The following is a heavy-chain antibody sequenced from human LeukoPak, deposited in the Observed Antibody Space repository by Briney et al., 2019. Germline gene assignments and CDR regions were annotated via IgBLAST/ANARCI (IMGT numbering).Heavy chain of an antibody. CDR2: IHTGAT. Sequence: TGGSLRLSCGASGSIDTYNYLMWVRQAPGKGLEWVSMIHTGATYYADSVKGRFTISRVNSKSTLFLQMNSLRVEDTAIYYCATYDSWGQGTPVTVSS. V-gene: IGHV3-53*01. J-gene: IGHJ5*02. CDR1: GSIDTYNY. D-gene: IGHD3-16*01. CDR3: ATYDS.